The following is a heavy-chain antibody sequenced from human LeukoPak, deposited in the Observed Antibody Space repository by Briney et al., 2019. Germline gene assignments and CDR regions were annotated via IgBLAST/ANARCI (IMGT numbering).Heavy chain of an antibody. CDR1: GFTFSNYG. D-gene: IGHD5-18*01. J-gene: IGHJ6*04. V-gene: IGHV3-30*18. Sequence: GGSLRLSCAASGFTFSNYGMHWVRQAPGKGLEWVAVISYEGSNKFYGDSVQGRFTISRDNSNNTLYLQMNSLRSEDTAVYYCAKLRQRCLGYYYGMDGWGKGTTVTVSS. CDR2: ISYEGSNK. CDR3: AKLRQRCLGYYYGMDG.